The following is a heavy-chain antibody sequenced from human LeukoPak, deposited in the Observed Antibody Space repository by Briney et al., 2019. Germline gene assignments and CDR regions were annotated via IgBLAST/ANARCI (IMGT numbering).Heavy chain of an antibody. V-gene: IGHV4-34*01. CDR1: GGSFSGYY. D-gene: IGHD4-23*01. J-gene: IGHJ4*02. CDR2: INHSGST. Sequence: SETLSLTCAVYGGSFSGYYWSWIRQPPGKGLEWIGVINHSGSTNYNPSLKSRVTISVDTSKNQFSLKLSSVTAADTAVYYCARGPNYGGNSKDFDYWGQGTLVTVSS. CDR3: ARGPNYGGNSKDFDY.